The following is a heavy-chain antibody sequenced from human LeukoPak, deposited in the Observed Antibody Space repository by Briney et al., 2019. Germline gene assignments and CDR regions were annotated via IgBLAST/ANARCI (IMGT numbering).Heavy chain of an antibody. CDR2: FDPEDGET. CDR3: ATVPVPLYSGYDPYHFDY. V-gene: IGHV1-24*01. Sequence: SVKVSCKVSGYTLTELSMDWVRQAPEKGREWMGGFDPEDGETIYAQKFQGRGTMTGDTSTDTAYMELSSPRSEDTAVYYCATVPVPLYSGYDPYHFDYWGQGTLVTVSS. CDR1: GYTLTELS. J-gene: IGHJ4*02. D-gene: IGHD5-12*01.